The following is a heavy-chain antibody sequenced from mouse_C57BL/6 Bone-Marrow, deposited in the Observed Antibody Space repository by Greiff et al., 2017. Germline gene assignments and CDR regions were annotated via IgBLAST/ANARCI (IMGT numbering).Heavy chain of an antibody. J-gene: IGHJ4*01. CDR3: ARSEFLRYYAMDY. D-gene: IGHD5-1*01. CDR2: IDPSDSDT. CDR1: GYTFTSYW. Sequence: QVQLQQSGAELVRPGSSVKLSCKASGYTFTSYWMHWVKQRPIQGLEWIGNIDPSDSDTHYNQKFKDKATLTVDKSSSTAYMQLSSLTSEDSAVXYCARSEFLRYYAMDYWGQGTSVTVSS. V-gene: IGHV1-52*01.